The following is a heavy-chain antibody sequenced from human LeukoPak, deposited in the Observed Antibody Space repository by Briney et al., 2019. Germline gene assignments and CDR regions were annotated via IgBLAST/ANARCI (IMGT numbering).Heavy chain of an antibody. D-gene: IGHD2-15*01. V-gene: IGHV3-7*01. CDR3: ARGKVIVDY. CDR2: IKQDGSQK. J-gene: IGHJ4*02. Sequence: GGSLRLSCAASGFTFSSYSMNWVRQAPGKGLEWVANIKQDGSQKYYVDSVKGRFTISRDNAKNSLYLQMNSLRAEDTAVYYCARGKVIVDYWGQGTLDTVSS. CDR1: GFTFSSYS.